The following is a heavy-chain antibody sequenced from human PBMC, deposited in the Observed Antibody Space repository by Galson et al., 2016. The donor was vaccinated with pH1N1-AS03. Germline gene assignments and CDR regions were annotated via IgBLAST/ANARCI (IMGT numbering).Heavy chain of an antibody. CDR3: AREPYHPPYFDY. J-gene: IGHJ4*02. V-gene: IGHV3-74*01. CDR1: GFIFSSYW. Sequence: SLRLSCAASGFIFSSYWMHWVRQVPGRGLVWVARINSDGGRTRYADSVKGRFTISRDNAKNTLYLQMDSLRAEDTAVYYCAREPYHPPYFDYWGQGTLVTVFS. CDR2: INSDGGRT.